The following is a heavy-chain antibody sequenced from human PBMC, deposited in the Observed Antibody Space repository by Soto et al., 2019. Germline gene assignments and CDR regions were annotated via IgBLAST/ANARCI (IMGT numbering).Heavy chain of an antibody. J-gene: IGHJ6*02. V-gene: IGHV5-51*01. CDR3: ARSNTAMGDYYYYGMDV. CDR2: IYPGDSDT. D-gene: IGHD5-18*01. Sequence: PGESLKISCKGSGYSFTSYWIGWVRQMPGKGLEWMGIIYPGDSDTRYSPSFQGQVTISADKSISTAYLQWSSLKASDTAMYYCARSNTAMGDYYYYGMDVWGQGTTVTVS. CDR1: GYSFTSYW.